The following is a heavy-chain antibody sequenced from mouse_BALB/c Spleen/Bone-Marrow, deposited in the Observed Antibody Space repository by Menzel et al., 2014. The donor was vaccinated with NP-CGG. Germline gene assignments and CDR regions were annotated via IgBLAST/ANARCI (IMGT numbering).Heavy chain of an antibody. Sequence: EVQLQESGAELVKPGASVKLSCTASGFNIKDTYMHWVKQRPEQGLKWIGRIDPANGNTKYDPKFQGKATITADTSSNTAYLQLSSLTSEDTAVYYCANYDYGWYFDVWGAGTTVTVSS. D-gene: IGHD2-4*01. V-gene: IGHV14-3*02. CDR2: IDPANGNT. CDR1: GFNIKDTY. CDR3: ANYDYGWYFDV. J-gene: IGHJ1*01.